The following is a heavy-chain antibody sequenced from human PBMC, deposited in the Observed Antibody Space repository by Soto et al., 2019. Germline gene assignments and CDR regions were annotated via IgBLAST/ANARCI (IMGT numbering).Heavy chain of an antibody. CDR3: AKARCTTTDCYAPDY. Sequence: EVQLSKSGGGLVQTGGSLRLSCAASGFSFRTYTMSWVRQAPGKGLEWLSVISGSGGSPSYADSVQGRFVISRDNARNTLYLHMNSLRVEDTAMYYCAKARCTTTDCYAPDYWGRGTLVTVSS. D-gene: IGHD1-26*01. J-gene: IGHJ4*02. CDR1: GFSFRTYT. V-gene: IGHV3-23*01. CDR2: ISGSGGSP.